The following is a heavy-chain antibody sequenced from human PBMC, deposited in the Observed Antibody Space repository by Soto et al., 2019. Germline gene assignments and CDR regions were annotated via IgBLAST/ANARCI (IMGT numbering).Heavy chain of an antibody. CDR3: TTEYSPRAFDI. V-gene: IGHV3-15*07. D-gene: IGHD5-18*01. CDR2: IKSKTDGGPT. J-gene: IGHJ3*02. Sequence: PGGSLRLSCAASGFTFSNAWMNWVRQAPGQGLEWVGRIKSKTDGGPTAYTAPVKSRFTISKAHSKNTLFLQMNSLKTEYTAVYYCTTEYSPRAFDIWGQGTMVTVSS. CDR1: GFTFSNAW.